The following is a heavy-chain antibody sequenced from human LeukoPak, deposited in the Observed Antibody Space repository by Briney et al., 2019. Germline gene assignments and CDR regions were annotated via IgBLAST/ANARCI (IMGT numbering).Heavy chain of an antibody. CDR3: FSDDSSGNFDT. Sequence: GASVKVSCKASGYSFTGYYIHWLRQAAGQGLEWMGWINPYSGDTNYARKFQGRVTMTRDTSISTAYMGLSGLTSDDTSVYYCFSDDSSGNFDTWGQGTLVTVSS. CDR2: INPYSGDT. CDR1: GYSFTGYY. J-gene: IGHJ4*02. V-gene: IGHV1-2*02. D-gene: IGHD3-22*01.